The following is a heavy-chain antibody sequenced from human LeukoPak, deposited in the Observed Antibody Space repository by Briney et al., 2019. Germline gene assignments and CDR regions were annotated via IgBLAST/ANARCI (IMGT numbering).Heavy chain of an antibody. J-gene: IGHJ4*02. CDR2: ISYDGSNK. CDR1: GFTFSSYA. D-gene: IGHD1-1*01. V-gene: IGHV3-30-3*01. Sequence: GRSLRLSCAASGFTFSSYAMHWVRQAPGKGLEWVAVISYDGSNKYYADSVKGRFTISRDNSKNTLYLQMNSLRAEDTAVYYCAHDTLSWGQGTLVTVSS. CDR3: AHDTLS.